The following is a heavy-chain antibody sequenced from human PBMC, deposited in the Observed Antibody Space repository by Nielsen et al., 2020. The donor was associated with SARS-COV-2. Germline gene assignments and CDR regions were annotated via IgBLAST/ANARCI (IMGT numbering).Heavy chain of an antibody. CDR1: GFTFSDYS. Sequence: LRLSCTGSGFTFSDYSMNWVRQAPGKGLEWIGYFCCGDRSNYNPSLRSRLSISLDTSKHQFYLKVPSVTAADTAVYFCARVLYGPRGHMDVWGLGTTVTVSS. V-gene: IGHV4-30-4*08. J-gene: IGHJ6*02. D-gene: IGHD3-10*01. CDR3: ARVLYGPRGHMDV. CDR2: FCCGDRS.